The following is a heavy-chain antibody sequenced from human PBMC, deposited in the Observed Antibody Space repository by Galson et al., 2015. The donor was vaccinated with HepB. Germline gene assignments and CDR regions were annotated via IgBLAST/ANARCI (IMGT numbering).Heavy chain of an antibody. CDR1: GFRFKDYG. J-gene: IGHJ4*01. CDR3: ARDRGSDDPIDL. V-gene: IGHV3-33*08. CDR2: IWGSGKTK. Sequence: SLRLSCAGSGFRFKDYGMHWVRQAPGKGLEWVAVIWGSGKTKQYLESVRGRFTISRDNYKNRLFLQMNSLRVDDTGVYFCARDRGSDDPIDLWGPGTLVTVSS. D-gene: IGHD3-16*01.